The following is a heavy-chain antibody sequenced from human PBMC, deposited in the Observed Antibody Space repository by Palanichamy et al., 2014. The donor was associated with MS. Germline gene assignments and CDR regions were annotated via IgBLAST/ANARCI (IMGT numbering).Heavy chain of an antibody. CDR1: GTVSLARVLL. J-gene: IGHJ3*02. CDR3: ARSGDGGTFDI. V-gene: IGHV6-1*01. D-gene: IGHD1-26*01. CDR2: TYYRSKWYN. Sequence: QVQLQQSGPGLVKPSQTLSLDLCHLRGTVSLARVLLGTGSGSPHREALSGWERTYYRSKWYNGYAISVKSRIIINPDTSKNQFSLQLNSVTPEDTALYYCARSGDGGTFDIWGQGTMVTVSS.